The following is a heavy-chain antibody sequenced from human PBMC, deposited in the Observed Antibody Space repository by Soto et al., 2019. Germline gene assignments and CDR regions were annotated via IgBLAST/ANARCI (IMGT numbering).Heavy chain of an antibody. CDR3: ARLNYGGYYFDY. J-gene: IGHJ4*02. V-gene: IGHV4-39*01. D-gene: IGHD4-17*01. CDR2: IYYSGST. CDR1: GGSISSSSYY. Sequence: SETLSLTCTVSGGSISSSSYYWGWIRQPPGKGLEWIGSIYYSGSTYYNPSLKSRVTISVDTSKNQFSLKLSSVTAADTAVYYRARLNYGGYYFDYWGQGTLVTVYS.